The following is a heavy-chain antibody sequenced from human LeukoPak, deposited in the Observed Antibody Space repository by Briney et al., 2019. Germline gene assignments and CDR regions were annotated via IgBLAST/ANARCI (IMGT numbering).Heavy chain of an antibody. CDR3: ARIPERVSNSDY. CDR2: INPNSGGT. CDR1: GYTFTGYY. Sequence: ASVKVSCKASGYTFTGYYMHWVRQAPGQGLEWMGWINPNSGGTNYAQKFQGRVTMTRDTSISTACMELSRLRSDDTAVYYCARIPERVSNSDYWGQGTLVTVSS. D-gene: IGHD2-2*02. V-gene: IGHV1-2*02. J-gene: IGHJ4*02.